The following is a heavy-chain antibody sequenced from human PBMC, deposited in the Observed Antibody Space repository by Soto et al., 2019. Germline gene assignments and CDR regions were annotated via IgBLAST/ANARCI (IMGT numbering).Heavy chain of an antibody. V-gene: IGHV3-23*01. J-gene: IGHJ4*02. D-gene: IGHD3-22*01. CDR2: ISGSGGST. Sequence: EVQLLESGGGLVQPGGSLRLSCAASGFTFSSYAMSWVRQAPGKGLEWVSAISGSGGSTYYADSVKGRFTISRDNSKNTLYLQMNSLRAEDTAVYYCAKSTYYYDSSGSGGGYWGQGTLVTVSS. CDR3: AKSTYYYDSSGSGGGY. CDR1: GFTFSSYA.